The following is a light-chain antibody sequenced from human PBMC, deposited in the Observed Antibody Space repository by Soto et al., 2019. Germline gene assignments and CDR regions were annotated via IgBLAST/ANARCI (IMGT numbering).Light chain of an antibody. J-gene: IGKJ1*01. CDR1: QSVSSSY. CDR2: EAS. Sequence: EIVLTQSPGTLSLSPGERATLSCRASQSVSSSYLACYQQKPGQPPRLVISEASTRATGIPDRFSGSGSGTDFTLTISSLEPEDFAVYYCQQFGRSPPSWTFGQGTKVEI. CDR3: QQFGRSPPSWT. V-gene: IGKV3-20*01.